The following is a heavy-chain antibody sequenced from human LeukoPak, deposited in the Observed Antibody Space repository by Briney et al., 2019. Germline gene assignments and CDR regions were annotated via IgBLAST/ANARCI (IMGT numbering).Heavy chain of an antibody. Sequence: GESLKISCKGSGYSFTSYWIGWVRPMPGKGLEWMGIIYPGDSDTRYSPSFQGQVTISADKSISTAYLQWSSLKASDTAMYYCARHFRGGNGAEYFQHWGQGTLVTVSS. CDR2: IYPGDSDT. CDR1: GYSFTSYW. J-gene: IGHJ1*01. CDR3: ARHFRGGNGAEYFQH. D-gene: IGHD4-23*01. V-gene: IGHV5-51*01.